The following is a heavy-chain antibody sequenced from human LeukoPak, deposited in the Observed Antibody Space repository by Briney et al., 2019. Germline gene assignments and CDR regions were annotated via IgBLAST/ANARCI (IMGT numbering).Heavy chain of an antibody. CDR1: GCSISSSSYY. Sequence: PSETLSLTCTVSGCSISSSSYYWGWIRPPPGKGLEWIGSIYYSGSTYYNPSLKSRVTISVDTSKNQFSLKLSSGTAAYTAVYYCAREFDYWGQGTLVTVSS. CDR2: IYYSGST. J-gene: IGHJ4*02. V-gene: IGHV4-39*02. CDR3: AREFDY.